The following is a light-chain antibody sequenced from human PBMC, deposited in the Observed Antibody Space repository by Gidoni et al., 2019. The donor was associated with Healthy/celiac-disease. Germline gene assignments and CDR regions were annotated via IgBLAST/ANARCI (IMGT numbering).Light chain of an antibody. CDR2: GAS. J-gene: IGKJ1*01. CDR1: QSVSSSY. Sequence: EIVLTQSPGTRSLSPGERATLSCRARQSVSSSYLAWYQQKPGQAPGLLIYGASSRATGNPDRFSGSGSGTDFTLTISRLEPEDFAVYYCQQYGSSRGTFGQGTKVEIK. CDR3: QQYGSSRGT. V-gene: IGKV3-20*01.